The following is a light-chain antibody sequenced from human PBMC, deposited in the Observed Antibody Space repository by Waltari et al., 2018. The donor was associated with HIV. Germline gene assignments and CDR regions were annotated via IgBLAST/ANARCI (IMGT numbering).Light chain of an antibody. Sequence: EIVMTQSPGTLSVSPGERVTLSCRASQNVITNLAWYQQKPGPAPRLLIYGASTRATGIPPRFSGGGSGTDFTLTIGSLQSEDFTFYYCQQYNKWPRTFGQGTKVEVK. CDR3: QQYNKWPRT. CDR1: QNVITN. CDR2: GAS. V-gene: IGKV3-15*01. J-gene: IGKJ1*01.